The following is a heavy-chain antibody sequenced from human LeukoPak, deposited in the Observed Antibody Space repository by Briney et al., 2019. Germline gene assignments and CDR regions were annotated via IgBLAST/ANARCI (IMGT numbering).Heavy chain of an antibody. CDR2: INHSGST. J-gene: IGHJ6*04. CDR1: GGSISSSNW. V-gene: IGHV4-4*02. CDR3: ARRPLSMVRGVTYGMDV. D-gene: IGHD3-10*01. Sequence: PSETLSLTCAVSGGSISSSNWWSWVRQPPGKGLEWIGEINHSGSTNYNPSLKSRVTISVDTSKNQFSLKLSSVTAADTAVYYCARRPLSMVRGVTYGMDVWGKGTTVTVSS.